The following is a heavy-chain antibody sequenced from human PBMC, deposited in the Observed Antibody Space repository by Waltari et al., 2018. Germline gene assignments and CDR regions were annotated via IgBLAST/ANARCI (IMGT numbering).Heavy chain of an antibody. J-gene: IGHJ4*02. CDR1: GFPFSNNW. CDR3: TRGGDDSSWYWRN. V-gene: IGHV3-7*01. D-gene: IGHD6-13*01. Sequence: EVQLVESGGGLVQPGGSLRLSCAASGFPFSNNWMTWVRQGPGRGLEWVAKINQDGSEKYSVESGKGRFTISRDNAKNSLYLQLNSLRADDTAVYYCTRGGDDSSWYWRNWGQGTLVTVSS. CDR2: INQDGSEK.